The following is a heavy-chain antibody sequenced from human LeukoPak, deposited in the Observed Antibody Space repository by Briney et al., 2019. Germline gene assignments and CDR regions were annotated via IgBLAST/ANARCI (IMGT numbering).Heavy chain of an antibody. V-gene: IGHV3-53*04. CDR2: IYSGGST. CDR3: ARGDYYDSSGHFDY. D-gene: IGHD3-22*01. Sequence: GGSLRLSCAASGFTVSSNYMSWVRQAPGKGLEWVSVIYSGGSTYYADSVKGRITISRHNSKNTLYLQMNSLRAEDTAVYYCARGDYYDSSGHFDYWGQGTLVTVSS. CDR1: GFTVSSNY. J-gene: IGHJ4*02.